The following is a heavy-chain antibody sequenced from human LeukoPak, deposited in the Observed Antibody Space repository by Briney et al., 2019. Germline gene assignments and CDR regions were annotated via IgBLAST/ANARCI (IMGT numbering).Heavy chain of an antibody. CDR1: GFTFSSYS. V-gene: IGHV3-21*01. CDR3: ARLVTTGTTSGFDY. J-gene: IGHJ4*02. D-gene: IGHD1-1*01. Sequence: GGSLRLSCAASGFTFSSYSMNWVRQAPGKGRDWVSSISSSSSYINYADSVKGRFTISRDNAKNSLYLQMNSLRADDTAVYYCARLVTTGTTSGFDYWGQGTLVTVSS. CDR2: ISSSSSYI.